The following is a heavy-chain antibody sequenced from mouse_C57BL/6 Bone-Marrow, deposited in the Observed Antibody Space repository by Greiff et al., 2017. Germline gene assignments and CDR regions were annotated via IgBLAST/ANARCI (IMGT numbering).Heavy chain of an antibody. V-gene: IGHV10-3*01. D-gene: IGHD1-1*01. CDR2: IRSKSSNYAT. Sequence: EVQLVESGGGLVQPKGSLKLSCAASGFTFNTYAMHWVRQAPGKGLEWVARIRSKSSNYATYYADSVKDRFTISRDDSQSMLYLQMNNLKTEDTAMYYCVRDEGYGSSFYAMDYWGQGTSVTVSS. J-gene: IGHJ4*01. CDR3: VRDEGYGSSFYAMDY. CDR1: GFTFNTYA.